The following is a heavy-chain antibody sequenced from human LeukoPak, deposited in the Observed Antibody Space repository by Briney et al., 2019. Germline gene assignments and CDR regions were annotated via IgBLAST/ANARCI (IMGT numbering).Heavy chain of an antibody. Sequence: SETLSLTCTVSGDSISSTNYYWGWIRQPPGKGLEWIGSIYYSGSTYYNPSLESRVTISVDTSKNQFYLKLSSVTAADTAVYYCATSGWYLLPGVYWGQGTLVTVSS. D-gene: IGHD6-19*01. J-gene: IGHJ4*02. V-gene: IGHV4-39*01. CDR1: GDSISSTNYY. CDR3: ATSGWYLLPGVY. CDR2: IYYSGST.